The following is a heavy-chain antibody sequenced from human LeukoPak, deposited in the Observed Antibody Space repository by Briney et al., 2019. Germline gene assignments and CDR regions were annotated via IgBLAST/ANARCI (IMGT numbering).Heavy chain of an antibody. V-gene: IGHV1-69*05. CDR2: IIPIFGTA. CDR1: GGTFSSCA. Sequence: SVKVSCKASGGTFSSCAISWVRQAPGQGLEWMGRIIPIFGTANYAQKFQGRVTITTDESTSTAYMELSSLRSEDTAVYYCARDGKYYYDSSGYSSIDYWGQGTLVTVSS. CDR3: ARDGKYYYDSSGYSSIDY. D-gene: IGHD3-22*01. J-gene: IGHJ4*02.